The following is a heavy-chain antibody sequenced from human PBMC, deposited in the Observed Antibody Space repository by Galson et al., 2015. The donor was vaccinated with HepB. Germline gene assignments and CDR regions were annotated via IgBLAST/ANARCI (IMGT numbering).Heavy chain of an antibody. Sequence: SLRLSCAASGFTVSSNYMSWVRQAPGKGLEWVSVIYSGGSTYYADSVKGRFTISRDNSKNTLYLQMNSLRAEDTAVYYCAFNLYYYGSGSYYNIVDYWGQGTLVTVSS. CDR3: AFNLYYYGSGSYYNIVDY. D-gene: IGHD3-10*01. V-gene: IGHV3-66*02. CDR1: GFTVSSNY. J-gene: IGHJ4*02. CDR2: IYSGGST.